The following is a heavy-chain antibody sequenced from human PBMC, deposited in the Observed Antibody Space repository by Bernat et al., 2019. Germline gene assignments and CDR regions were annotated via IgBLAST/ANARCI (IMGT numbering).Heavy chain of an antibody. D-gene: IGHD3-22*01. CDR2: IYSGGGT. Sequence: EVQLVESGGGLVQPGGSLRLSCAASGFTVSSNYMSWVRQAPGRGLEWVSVIYSGGGTYYADSVKGRFTISIDNSKNTLYLQMNSLRAEDTAVYYCARDPYEGDAFDIWGQGTMVTVSS. CDR3: ARDPYEGDAFDI. V-gene: IGHV3-66*01. CDR1: GFTVSSNY. J-gene: IGHJ3*02.